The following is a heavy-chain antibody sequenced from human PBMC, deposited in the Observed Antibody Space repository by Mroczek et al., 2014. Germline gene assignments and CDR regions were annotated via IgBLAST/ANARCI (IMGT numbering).Heavy chain of an antibody. J-gene: IGHJ4*02. CDR3: AKDSGYSYGPSQYYYFDY. CDR1: IHFSSYG. CDR2: ISYDGSNK. Sequence: VQLGAIWGRRGPAWEVPETLLCSLWIHFSSYGMHWVRQASGKGLEWVAVISYDGSNKYYADSVKGRFTISRDNSKNTLYLQMNSLRAEDTAVYYCAKDSGYSYGPSQYYYFDYWGQGTLVTVSS. V-gene: IGHV3-30*18. D-gene: IGHD5-18*01.